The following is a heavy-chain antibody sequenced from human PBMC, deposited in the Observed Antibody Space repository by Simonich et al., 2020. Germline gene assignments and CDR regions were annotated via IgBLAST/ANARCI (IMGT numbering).Heavy chain of an antibody. Sequence: QVQLQESGPGLVKPSQTLSLTCTVSGGSISSGGYYWGWIRQHPGKGLWGIGYNYYSGSTYYNPSPKSLVTISVDTSKNQFSLKLSSVTAADTAVYYCARVERTTDGHYYFDYWGQGTLVTVSS. CDR3: ARVERTTDGHYYFDY. D-gene: IGHD4-4*01. V-gene: IGHV4-31*01. CDR2: NYYSGST. CDR1: GGSISSGGYY. J-gene: IGHJ4*02.